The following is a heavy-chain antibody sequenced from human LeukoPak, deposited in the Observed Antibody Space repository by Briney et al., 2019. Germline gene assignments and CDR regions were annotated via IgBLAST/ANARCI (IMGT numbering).Heavy chain of an antibody. V-gene: IGHV3-48*02. J-gene: IGHJ4*02. D-gene: IGHD3-22*01. CDR2: IRSSGSTI. CDR1: GFSFSTYS. CDR3: TRDPAHSSGPFDC. Sequence: GGSLRLSCAASGFSFSTYSMNWVRQAPGKGLEWVSYIRSSGSTIYYADSVKGRFTISRDNARNSLYLQMNSLRDEDTAVYYCTRDPAHSSGPFDCWGQGTLVTVSS.